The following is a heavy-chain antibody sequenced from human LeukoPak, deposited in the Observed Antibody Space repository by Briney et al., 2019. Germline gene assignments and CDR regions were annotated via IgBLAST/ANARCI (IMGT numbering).Heavy chain of an antibody. V-gene: IGHV1-69*13. Sequence: SVKVSCKASGGTFSSYAISWVRQAPGQGLEWMGGIIPIFGTANYAQKFQGRVTITADESTSTAYMELSSLRSEDTAVYYCARTHRDGYNLVDYWGQGTLVTVST. CDR1: GGTFSSYA. CDR3: ARTHRDGYNLVDY. CDR2: IIPIFGTA. D-gene: IGHD5-24*01. J-gene: IGHJ4*02.